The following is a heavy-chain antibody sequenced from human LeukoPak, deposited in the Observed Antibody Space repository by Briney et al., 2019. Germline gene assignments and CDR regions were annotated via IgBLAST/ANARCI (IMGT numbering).Heavy chain of an antibody. V-gene: IGHV3-23*01. Sequence: GGSLRLSCAASGFTFSNYAMTWVRQAPGKGLEWVSAISSSGPKTYYADCVKGRFTISRDNSKNTLYLQMNSLRVDDTAVYYCAIGLYGGPFDYWGQGTLVTVSS. CDR2: ISSSGPKT. CDR3: AIGLYGGPFDY. D-gene: IGHD4-17*01. J-gene: IGHJ4*02. CDR1: GFTFSNYA.